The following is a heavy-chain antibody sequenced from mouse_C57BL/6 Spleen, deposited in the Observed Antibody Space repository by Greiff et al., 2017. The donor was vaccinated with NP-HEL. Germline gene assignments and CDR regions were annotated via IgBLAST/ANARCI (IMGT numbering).Heavy chain of an antibody. Sequence: EVQRVESGGGLVKPGGSLKLSCAASGFTFSDYGTHWVRQAPEKGLEWVAYISSGSSTIYYADTVKGRFTISRDNAKNTLFLQMTSLRSEDTAMYYCAREGTYYDYDVYFDVWGTGTTVTVSS. J-gene: IGHJ1*03. CDR3: AREGTYYDYDVYFDV. CDR2: ISSGSSTI. V-gene: IGHV5-17*01. D-gene: IGHD2-4*01. CDR1: GFTFSDYG.